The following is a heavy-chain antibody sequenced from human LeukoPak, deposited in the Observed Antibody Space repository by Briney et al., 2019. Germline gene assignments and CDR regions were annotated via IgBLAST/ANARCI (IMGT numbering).Heavy chain of an antibody. V-gene: IGHV4-34*01. CDR1: GGSFSGYY. D-gene: IGHD3-10*01. J-gene: IGHJ4*02. Sequence: SETLSLTCAVYGGSFSGYYWSWIRQPPGKGLEWIGEINHSGSTNYNPSLKSRVTISVDTSKNQFSLKLSSVTAADTAVYYCARGRRVLLRSFFDYWGQGTLVTVSS. CDR3: ARGRRVLLRSFFDY. CDR2: INHSGST.